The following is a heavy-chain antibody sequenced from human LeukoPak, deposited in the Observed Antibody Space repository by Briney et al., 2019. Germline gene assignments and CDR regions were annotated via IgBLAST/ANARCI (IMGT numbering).Heavy chain of an antibody. CDR3: ARPMDLYYYDSSGYYYHDAFDI. CDR2: IYYSGST. D-gene: IGHD3-22*01. V-gene: IGHV4-39*01. Sequence: PSETLSLTCTVSGGSISSSSYYWGWIRQPPGKGLEWIGSIYYSGSTYYNPSLKSRVTISVDTSKSQFSLKLSSVTAADTAVYYCARPMDLYYYDSSGYYYHDAFDIWGQGTMVTVSS. J-gene: IGHJ3*02. CDR1: GGSISSSSYY.